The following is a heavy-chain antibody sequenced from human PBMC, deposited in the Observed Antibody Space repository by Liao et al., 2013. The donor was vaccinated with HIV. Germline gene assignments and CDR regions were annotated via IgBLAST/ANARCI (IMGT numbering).Heavy chain of an antibody. Sequence: QVQLQQWGAGLLKPSETLSLTCAVYGGSFSGYYWSWIRQPPGKGLEWIGEINHSGSTNYNASLKSRVSISVDTSKNQFSLKLSSVTAADTAVYYCARRRDGYPNWFDPWGQGTLVTVSS. J-gene: IGHJ5*02. CDR3: ARRRDGYPNWFDP. CDR1: GGSFSGYY. D-gene: IGHD5-24*01. CDR2: INHSGST. V-gene: IGHV4-34*01.